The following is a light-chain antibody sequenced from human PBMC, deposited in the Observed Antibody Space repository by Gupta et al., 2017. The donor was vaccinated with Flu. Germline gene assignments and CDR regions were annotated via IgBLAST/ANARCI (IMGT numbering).Light chain of an antibody. V-gene: IGKV3-15*01. J-gene: IGKJ1*01. Sequence: EIVLTQSPATLSVSPGERATLPCRASQSVSSNLAWYQQKPGQAPRLLIYGASTRDTGIPARFSGSGYGKEFTLTISSRQSEDFAVYYCQLYNNWPPWTFGQGTKLEIK. CDR3: QLYNNWPPWT. CDR1: QSVSSN. CDR2: GAS.